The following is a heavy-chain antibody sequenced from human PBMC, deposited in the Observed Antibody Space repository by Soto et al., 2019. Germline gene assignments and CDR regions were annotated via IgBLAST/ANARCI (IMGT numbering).Heavy chain of an antibody. D-gene: IGHD6-19*01. J-gene: IGHJ4*02. CDR2: VVHWGTT. Sequence: QVQLQQSGPGLVKPSETLSLTCAVSGASINDNNWWSWVRQTPGKGLEWIGEVVHWGTTNYNPSLRSRVTISMDKPNNQISLTLSSVTAADSALYYCVRHIGVTGTRGFDYWGQGTLVTVSS. CDR3: VRHIGVTGTRGFDY. CDR1: GASINDNNW. V-gene: IGHV4-4*02.